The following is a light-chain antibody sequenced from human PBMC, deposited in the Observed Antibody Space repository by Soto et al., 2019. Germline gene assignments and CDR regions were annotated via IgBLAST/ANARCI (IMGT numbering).Light chain of an antibody. J-gene: IGLJ3*02. V-gene: IGLV7-43*01. CDR2: STI. CDR1: TGAVTSGNY. CDR3: LLAAGGPWV. Sequence: QSVVTQEPSLTVSPGGTVTLTCASSTGAVTSGNYPNWFQQKPGQAPRPLIYSTINKHSWTPARFSGSLLGGKAALTLSGVQPEDDADYYCLLAAGGPWVFGGGTKLTVL.